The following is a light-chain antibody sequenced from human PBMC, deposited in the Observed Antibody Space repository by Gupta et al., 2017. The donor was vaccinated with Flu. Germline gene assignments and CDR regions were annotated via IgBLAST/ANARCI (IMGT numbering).Light chain of an antibody. CDR1: QSISTY. Sequence: YSLSASVGDRVTITCRASQSISTYLNWYQHKPGKAPNVLIFAASTLQSGVPSRSSGSGSGTDFTLTISSRQPGDFATYYCQQNDNTPTWTFGQGTKVEIK. CDR2: AAS. V-gene: IGKV1-39*01. CDR3: QQNDNTPTWT. J-gene: IGKJ1*01.